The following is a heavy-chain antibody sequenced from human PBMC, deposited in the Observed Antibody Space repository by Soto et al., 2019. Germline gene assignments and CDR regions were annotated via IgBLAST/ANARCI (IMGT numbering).Heavy chain of an antibody. CDR2: ISAYNGNT. V-gene: IGHV1-18*01. Sequence: ASVKVSCKASGYALTSYGISWVRQAPGQGLEWMGWISAYNGNTNYAQKLQGRVTVTTDTSTSTAYMELRSLRSDDTAVYYCARFSAARGMDVWGQGTTVTVSS. CDR1: GYALTSYG. J-gene: IGHJ6*02. D-gene: IGHD6-25*01. CDR3: ARFSAARGMDV.